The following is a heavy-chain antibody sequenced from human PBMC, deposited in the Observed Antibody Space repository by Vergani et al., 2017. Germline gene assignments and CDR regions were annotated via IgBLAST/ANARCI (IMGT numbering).Heavy chain of an antibody. CDR2: INPNSGGT. CDR1: GYTFTGYY. D-gene: IGHD3-10*01. CDR3: ARGPAMVRGVRYFDY. J-gene: IGHJ4*02. Sequence: QVQLVQSGAEVKKPGASVKVSCKASGYTFTGYYMHWVRQAPGQGLEWMGWINPNSGGTNYAQKFQGRVTMTRDTSSSTAYMELSRLRSDDTAVYYCARGPAMVRGVRYFDYWGQGTLVTVSS. V-gene: IGHV1-2*02.